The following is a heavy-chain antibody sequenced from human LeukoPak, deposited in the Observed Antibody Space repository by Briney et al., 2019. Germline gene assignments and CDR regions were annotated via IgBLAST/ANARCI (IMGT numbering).Heavy chain of an antibody. Sequence: VQPGRSLRLSCAASGFTFSTYAMHWVRQTPGKGLEWVAVISYDGSNKYYADSVKGRFTISRDNAKNSLYLQMNSLRAEDTAVYYCARDPPDRWNVDTPEFDYWGQGTLVTVSS. CDR2: ISYDGSNK. CDR1: GFTFSTYA. J-gene: IGHJ4*02. V-gene: IGHV3-30-3*01. CDR3: ARDPPDRWNVDTPEFDY. D-gene: IGHD5-18*01.